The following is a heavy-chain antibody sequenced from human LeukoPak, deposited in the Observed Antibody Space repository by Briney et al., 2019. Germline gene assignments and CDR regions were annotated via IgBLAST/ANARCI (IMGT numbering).Heavy chain of an antibody. CDR3: VRGGYDFYYYYGMEV. D-gene: IGHD5-12*01. Sequence: GGSLRLSCAASGFTFSSYEMNWVRQAPGKGLEWISYSSSRATTIYYADAVKGRFTIDRDNAKNALYLQMNSLRDDDTAVYYCVRGGYDFYYYYGMEVWGQGTTVTVSS. CDR2: SSSRATTI. J-gene: IGHJ6*02. V-gene: IGHV3-48*03. CDR1: GFTFSSYE.